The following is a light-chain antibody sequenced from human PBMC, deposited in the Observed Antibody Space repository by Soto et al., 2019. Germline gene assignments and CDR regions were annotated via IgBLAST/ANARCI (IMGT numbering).Light chain of an antibody. CDR1: QSVFNY. V-gene: IGKV3-11*01. J-gene: IGKJ2*01. CDR2: DAS. CDR3: QQYGSSRLYT. Sequence: EIVLTQSPATLSLSPGERATLSCRASQSVFNYLAWYQQKPGQAPRLLIYDASDRATGIPARFTGSGSGTDFTLTISSLEPEDFAVYYCQQYGSSRLYTFGQGTKLEIK.